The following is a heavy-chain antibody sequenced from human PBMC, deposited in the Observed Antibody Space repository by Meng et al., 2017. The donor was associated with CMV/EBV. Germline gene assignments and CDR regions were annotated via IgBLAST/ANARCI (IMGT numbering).Heavy chain of an antibody. D-gene: IGHD5-18*01. V-gene: IGHV3-23*03. CDR1: GFSSSTFA. J-gene: IGHJ5*02. CDR3: AKDLSFGYSSGVFDP. CDR2: IDTGATRT. Sequence: GGSLRLSCAASGFSSSTFAMTWVRQAPGKGLEWVSVIDTGATRTYYADSVKGRFIVTREDFKNTLFLQMNSLRAEDTAVYYCAKDLSFGYSSGVFDPWGQGTLVTVSS.